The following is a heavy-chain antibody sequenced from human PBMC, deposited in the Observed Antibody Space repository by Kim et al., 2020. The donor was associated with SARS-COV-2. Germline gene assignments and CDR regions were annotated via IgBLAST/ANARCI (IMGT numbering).Heavy chain of an antibody. CDR3: AKASGSYFFDY. Sequence: GGSLRLSCAASGFTFSSYAMSWVRQAPGKGLEWVSAISGSGGTINYADSVKGRFTISRDKSKNTLYLQMNSLRAEDTAVYYCAKASGSYFFDYWGQGTLVTVSS. D-gene: IGHD1-26*01. CDR1: GFTFSSYA. CDR2: ISGSGGTI. V-gene: IGHV3-23*01. J-gene: IGHJ4*02.